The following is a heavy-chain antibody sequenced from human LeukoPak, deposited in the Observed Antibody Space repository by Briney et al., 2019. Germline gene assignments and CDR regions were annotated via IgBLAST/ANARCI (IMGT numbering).Heavy chain of an antibody. CDR1: DGSISSSRYY. CDR2: IYHSGST. J-gene: IGHJ3*02. Sequence: KPSETLSLTCIVSDGSISSSRYYWGWIRQPPGKGLEWIGSIYHSGSTYYNPSLKSRVTISVDTSKNQFSLKLSSVTAADTAVYYCAREPADIAVAADQSAFDIWGQGTMVTVSS. V-gene: IGHV4-39*07. CDR3: AREPADIAVAADQSAFDI. D-gene: IGHD6-19*01.